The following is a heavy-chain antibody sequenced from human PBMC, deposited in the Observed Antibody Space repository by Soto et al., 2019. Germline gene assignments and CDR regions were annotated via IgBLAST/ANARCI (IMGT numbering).Heavy chain of an antibody. Sequence: PCGCMRLSCAAPGVTFRGYSMNWVRKAPGKGLEWLAYIDGSSKTIYYAVSVRGRFIISRDNAKNSFYLQMNSLRDEDTAVYYCARGGVSSIFVDSWGQGNMVTVSS. CDR2: IDGSSKTI. CDR1: GVTFRGYS. V-gene: IGHV3-48*02. D-gene: IGHD3-3*01. J-gene: IGHJ4*02. CDR3: ARGGVSSIFVDS.